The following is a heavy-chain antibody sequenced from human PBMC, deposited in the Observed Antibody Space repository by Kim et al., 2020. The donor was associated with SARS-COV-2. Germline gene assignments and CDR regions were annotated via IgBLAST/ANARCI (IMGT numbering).Heavy chain of an antibody. D-gene: IGHD3-16*02. J-gene: IGHJ4*02. CDR2: IKSKTDGGTT. CDR1: GFTFSNAW. CDR3: TTDENYDYVWGSYRYIDY. V-gene: IGHV3-15*01. Sequence: GGYLRLSCAASGFTFSNAWMSWVRQAPGKGLEWVGRIKSKTDGGTTDYAAPVKGRFTISRDDSKNTLYLQMNSLKTEDTAVYYCTTDENYDYVWGSYRYIDYWGQGTLVTVSS.